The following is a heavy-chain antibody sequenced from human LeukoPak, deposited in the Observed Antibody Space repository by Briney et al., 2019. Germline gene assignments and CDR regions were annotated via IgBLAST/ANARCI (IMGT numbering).Heavy chain of an antibody. D-gene: IGHD2/OR15-2a*01. J-gene: IGHJ4*02. Sequence: GGSLRLSCAASGFTFSSHAMHWVRQAPGKGLEWMSIISTDGNDADYVDSVKGRFTISRDNSKNTPYLQMDSLRTEDTAVYYCARACASQCCFLIDYWGQGTLVTVSS. CDR1: GFTFSSHA. V-gene: IGHV3-30*03. CDR3: ARACASQCCFLIDY. CDR2: ISTDGNDA.